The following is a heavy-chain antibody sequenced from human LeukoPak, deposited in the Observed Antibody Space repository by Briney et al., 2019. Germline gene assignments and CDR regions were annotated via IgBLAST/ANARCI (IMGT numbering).Heavy chain of an antibody. CDR2: INPNSGGT. V-gene: IGHV1-2*02. CDR3: ARDRVGATPTNWFDP. CDR1: GYTFTGYY. Sequence: GASVKVSCTASGYTFTGYYMHWVRQAPGQGLEWMGWINPNSGGTNYAQKFQGRVTMTRDTSISTAYMELSRLRSDDTAVYHCARDRVGATPTNWFDPWGQGTLVTVSS. J-gene: IGHJ5*02. D-gene: IGHD1-26*01.